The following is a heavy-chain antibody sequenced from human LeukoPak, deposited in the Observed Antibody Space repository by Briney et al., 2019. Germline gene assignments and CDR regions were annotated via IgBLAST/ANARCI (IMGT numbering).Heavy chain of an antibody. Sequence: PGESLQISCKGSGYRFTKSWIGWVRQMPGKGLEWLGIIYPDDSRTRYSPSFQGQVTISVDKSITTAYLQWTSLKASDTAMYYCARPSYGASDYWGQGTLVTVSS. J-gene: IGHJ4*02. D-gene: IGHD4-17*01. CDR2: IYPDDSRT. CDR3: ARPSYGASDY. CDR1: GYRFTKSW. V-gene: IGHV5-51*01.